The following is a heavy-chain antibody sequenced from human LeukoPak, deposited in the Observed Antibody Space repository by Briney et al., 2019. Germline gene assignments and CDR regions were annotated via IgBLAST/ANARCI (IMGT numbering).Heavy chain of an antibody. V-gene: IGHV3-23*01. CDR2: ISGSGDNS. CDR1: GFIFSSYT. D-gene: IGHD2-15*01. J-gene: IGHJ3*02. CDR3: AKAVVVVVAATRDDAFDI. Sequence: GGSLRLSCTASGFIFSSYTMSWVRQAPGRGLEWVSTISGSGDNSYYADSVKGRFTISRDNSKNTLYLQMNSLRAEDTAVYYCAKAVVVVVAATRDDAFDIWGQGTMVTVSS.